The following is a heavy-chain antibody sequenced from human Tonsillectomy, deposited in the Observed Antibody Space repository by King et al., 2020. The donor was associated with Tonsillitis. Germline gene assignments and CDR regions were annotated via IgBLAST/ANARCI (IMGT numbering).Heavy chain of an antibody. CDR1: GFTFSNYG. CDR3: AKDDIGLSDWYFDL. D-gene: IGHD2-15*01. CDR2: IGYDASYE. Sequence: VQLVESGGGVVQPGRSLRLSCAASGFTFSNYGMHWLRQAPGKGLEWVALIGYDASYENYADSVKGRFAISRDNSKNTVHLEMRSLRVEDTAVYYCAKDDIGLSDWYFDLWGRGTLVTVSS. V-gene: IGHV3-30*18. J-gene: IGHJ2*01.